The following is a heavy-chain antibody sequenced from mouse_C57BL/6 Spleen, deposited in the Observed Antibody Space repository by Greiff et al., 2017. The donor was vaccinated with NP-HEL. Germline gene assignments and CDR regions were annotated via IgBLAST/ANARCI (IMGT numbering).Heavy chain of an antibody. CDR1: GFSLTSYG. J-gene: IGHJ3*01. CDR2: IWGVGST. V-gene: IGHV2-6*01. CDR3: ATGSNYGGFAY. D-gene: IGHD2-5*01. Sequence: VNVVESGPGLVAPSRSLSITCPASGFSLTSYGVDWVRQSPGKGLEWLGVIWGVGSTNYNSALKSRLSISKDNSKSQVFLKMNSLQTDDTAMYYCATGSNYGGFAYWGQGTLVTVSA.